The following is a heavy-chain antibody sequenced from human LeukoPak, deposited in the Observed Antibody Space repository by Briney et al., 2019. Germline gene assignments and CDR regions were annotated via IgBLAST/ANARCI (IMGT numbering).Heavy chain of an antibody. Sequence: GGSLRLSCAASGLTVSSNYMSWVRQAPGKGLEWVSVIYSGGSTYYADSLMGRFTISRDNSKNTLYLQMNSLRAEDTAVYYCARERVENQQLVGGNYWGQGTLVTVSS. J-gene: IGHJ4*02. CDR3: ARERVENQQLVGGNY. D-gene: IGHD6-6*01. V-gene: IGHV3-66*01. CDR1: GLTVSSNY. CDR2: IYSGGST.